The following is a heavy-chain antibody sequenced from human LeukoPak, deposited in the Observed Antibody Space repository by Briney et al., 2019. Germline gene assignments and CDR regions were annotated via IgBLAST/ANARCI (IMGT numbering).Heavy chain of an antibody. CDR3: AKDRRGYQGTLDY. CDR2: IRYDGSNK. J-gene: IGHJ4*02. CDR1: GFTFSSYG. D-gene: IGHD3-22*01. V-gene: IGHV3-30*02. Sequence: GGSLRLSCAAPGFTFSSYGMHWVRQAPGKGLEWVAFIRYDGSNKYYADSVKGRFTISRDNSKNTLYLQMNSLRAEDTAVYYCAKDRRGYQGTLDYWGQGTLVTVSS.